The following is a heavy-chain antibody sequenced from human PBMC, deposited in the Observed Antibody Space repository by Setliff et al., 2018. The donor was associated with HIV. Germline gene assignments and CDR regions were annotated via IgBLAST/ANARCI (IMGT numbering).Heavy chain of an antibody. CDR2: ISIGSGGAI. CDR1: GFTFRNYK. J-gene: IGHJ5*02. D-gene: IGHD1-26*01. Sequence: GGSLRLSCAASGFTFRNYKFNWVRQAPGRGLEWVSSISIGSGGAIDYADSVQGRFTISRDNSKNSLYLQMNSLEIEDTAVYYCTTRLSGSYIPNWFDPWGQGTLVTVSS. CDR3: TTRLSGSYIPNWFDP. V-gene: IGHV3-21*03.